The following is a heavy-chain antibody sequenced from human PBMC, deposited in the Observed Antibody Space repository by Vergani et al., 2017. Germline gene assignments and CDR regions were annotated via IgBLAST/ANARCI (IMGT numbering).Heavy chain of an antibody. CDR1: GFTFSSYA. CDR3: ASRLLEGWGSYYYYYYGMDV. Sequence: EVQLLESGGGLVQPGGSLRLSCAASGFTFSSYAMSWVRQAPGKGLEWVSAISGSGGSTYYADSVKGRFTIARDNSKNTLYLQMNSLRAEDTAVYYCASRLLEGWGSYYYYYYGMDVWGQGTTVTVSS. D-gene: IGHD3-16*01. CDR2: ISGSGGST. V-gene: IGHV3-23*01. J-gene: IGHJ6*02.